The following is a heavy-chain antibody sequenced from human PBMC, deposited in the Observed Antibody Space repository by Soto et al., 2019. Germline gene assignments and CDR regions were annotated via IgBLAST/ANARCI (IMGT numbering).Heavy chain of an antibody. Sequence: SETLSLTCTFSGCSLSSGYFYWSWVRQPPGKGLEWIGYIYYSGSTYYNPSLKSRVTISVDTSKNQFSLKLSSVTAADTAVYYCARHYDSTFYIPWFDPWGQGTRVTVSS. CDR2: IYYSGST. V-gene: IGHV4-30-4*01. CDR1: GCSLSSGYFY. D-gene: IGHD3-22*01. J-gene: IGHJ5*02. CDR3: ARHYDSTFYIPWFDP.